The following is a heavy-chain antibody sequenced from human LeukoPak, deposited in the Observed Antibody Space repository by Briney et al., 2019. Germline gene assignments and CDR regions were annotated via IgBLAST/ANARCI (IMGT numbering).Heavy chain of an antibody. CDR1: GYTFTGYY. CDR3: ASYPRYSSSPPFDY. Sequence: VASVKVSCKAFGYTFTGYYMHWVRQVPGQGLEWMGWINPNTGGTNYAQKFQGRVTMTRDTTISTAYMELSRLTSDDTAVYFCASYPRYSSSPPFDYWGQGTLVTVSS. D-gene: IGHD6-19*01. V-gene: IGHV1-2*02. J-gene: IGHJ4*02. CDR2: INPNTGGT.